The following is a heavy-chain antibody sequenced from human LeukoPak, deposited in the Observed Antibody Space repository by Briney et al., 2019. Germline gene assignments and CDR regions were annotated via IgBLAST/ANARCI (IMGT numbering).Heavy chain of an antibody. D-gene: IGHD2-2*01. V-gene: IGHV4-59*01. Sequence: PSETLSLTCTVSPASISGYYWSWIRQPPGKGPEWIGYIYSSGSTKYNPSLKSRVTISVDTSKNQFSLKLSSVTAADTAFYYCARARVGYCNSSSCYAIPFDYWGQGTLVTVSS. CDR2: IYSSGST. CDR1: PASISGYY. CDR3: ARARVGYCNSSSCYAIPFDY. J-gene: IGHJ4*02.